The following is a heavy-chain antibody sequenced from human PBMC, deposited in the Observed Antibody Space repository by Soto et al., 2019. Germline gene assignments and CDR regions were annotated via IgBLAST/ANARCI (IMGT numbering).Heavy chain of an antibody. Sequence: SVKVSFKTSGGTFSTYAIYWVRQAPGQGLEWMGAIIPLFGTADYAQKFQGRVTITADESTSTAYMELSSLRSEDTAVYYCARPKGSYSSGYYYFDYWGQGTLVTVSS. V-gene: IGHV1-69*13. D-gene: IGHD6-19*01. J-gene: IGHJ4*02. CDR2: IIPLFGTA. CDR1: GGTFSTYA. CDR3: ARPKGSYSSGYYYFDY.